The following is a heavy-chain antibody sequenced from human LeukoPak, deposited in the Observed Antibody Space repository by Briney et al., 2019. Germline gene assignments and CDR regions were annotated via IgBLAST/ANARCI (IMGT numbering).Heavy chain of an antibody. CDR1: GGSISNYY. Sequence: SETLSLTCTVSGGSISNYYWSWIRQPPGKGLEYIGFIYYSGTTNYNPSLKSRVTISVDTSKNQFSLKLSSATAADTAVYYCARQGYWSGYYVFDYWGQGTLVTVSP. J-gene: IGHJ4*02. V-gene: IGHV4-59*08. D-gene: IGHD3-3*01. CDR2: IYYSGTT. CDR3: ARQGYWSGYYVFDY.